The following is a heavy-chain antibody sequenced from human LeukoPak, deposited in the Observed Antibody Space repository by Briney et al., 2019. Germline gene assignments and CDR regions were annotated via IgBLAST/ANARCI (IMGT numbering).Heavy chain of an antibody. Sequence: GGSLRLSCAASGFTFSSYNLNWVRQAPGKGLEWVSYISSSSGTIYYADSVKGRFTISRDNAKNSLYLQMNSLRAEDTAVYYCARGGDPDYWGQGTLVTVYS. V-gene: IGHV3-48*04. CDR1: GFTFSSYN. CDR3: ARGGDPDY. D-gene: IGHD2-21*02. J-gene: IGHJ4*02. CDR2: ISSSSGTI.